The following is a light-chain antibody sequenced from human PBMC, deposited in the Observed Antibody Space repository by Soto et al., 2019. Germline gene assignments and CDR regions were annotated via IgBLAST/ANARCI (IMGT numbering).Light chain of an antibody. CDR3: LQYNNCPWT. CDR1: QDINNY. CDR2: LAS. J-gene: IGKJ1*01. Sequence: DIQMTQSPSAMSASVGDRVTITCRASQDINNYLAWYQQKPGKVPKHLIYLASNRQSGVPSRFSGSGSGTEFTLTISNLQAEDVAIYSYLQYNNCPWTFGQGTKVEIK. V-gene: IGKV1-17*03.